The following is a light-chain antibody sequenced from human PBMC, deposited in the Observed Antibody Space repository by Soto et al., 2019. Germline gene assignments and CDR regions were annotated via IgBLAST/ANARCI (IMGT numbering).Light chain of an antibody. J-gene: IGKJ4*01. Sequence: EIVMTQSPATLSVSPGERATLSCRAGQSVRSTYLAWYQQKPGQAPRLLIHSASSRATGIPDRFSGSGSGTDFTLTISRLEPEDFAVYYCQQYSSSPLTFGGGTKVDIK. CDR1: QSVRSTY. V-gene: IGKV3-20*01. CDR3: QQYSSSPLT. CDR2: SAS.